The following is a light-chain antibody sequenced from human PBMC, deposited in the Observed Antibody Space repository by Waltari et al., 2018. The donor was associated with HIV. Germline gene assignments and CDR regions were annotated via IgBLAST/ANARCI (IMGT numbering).Light chain of an antibody. Sequence: DIQMTQSPSSLSASVGDRVTITCRASQTIKNNLSWYQQKPGTAPMRLIYSASNLHTGVPSRFRGGGSGTEFTLSSNGLQPEDSATYFCLQHSIVPRTFGQGT. J-gene: IGKJ1*01. V-gene: IGKV1-17*01. CDR1: QTIKNN. CDR2: SAS. CDR3: LQHSIVPRT.